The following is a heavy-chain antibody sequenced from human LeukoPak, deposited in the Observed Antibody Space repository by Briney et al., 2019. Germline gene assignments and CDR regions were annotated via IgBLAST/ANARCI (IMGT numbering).Heavy chain of an antibody. CDR2: ISGDGGGT. Sequence: PGGSLRLSCAASGFTFDDYAMQWVRQAPGKGLEWVSLISGDGGGTFYADSVKGRLTISRDNSRNSLYLEMNSLRTEDTAFYYCGKELNGVVGASIDWGQGTLVTVSS. CDR3: GKELNGVVGASID. D-gene: IGHD1-26*01. V-gene: IGHV3-43*02. J-gene: IGHJ4*02. CDR1: GFTFDDYA.